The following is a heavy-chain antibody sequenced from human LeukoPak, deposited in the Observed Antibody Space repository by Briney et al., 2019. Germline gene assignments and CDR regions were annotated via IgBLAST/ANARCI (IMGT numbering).Heavy chain of an antibody. D-gene: IGHD3-3*01. CDR1: GYTFTGYY. Sequence: ASVKVSCKASGYTFTGYYMHWVRQAPGQGLEWMGRINPNSGGTNYAQRFQGRVTMTRDTSISTAYMELSRLRSDDTAVYYCARGGYDFVYYYYGMDVWGQGTTVTVSS. J-gene: IGHJ6*02. CDR2: INPNSGGT. V-gene: IGHV1-2*06. CDR3: ARGGYDFVYYYYGMDV.